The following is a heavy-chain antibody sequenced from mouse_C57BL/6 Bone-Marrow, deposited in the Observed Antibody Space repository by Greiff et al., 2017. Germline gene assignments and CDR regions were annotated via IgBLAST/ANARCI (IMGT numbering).Heavy chain of an antibody. D-gene: IGHD3-2*02. V-gene: IGHV1-64*01. CDR3: ARKTTAQEWYFDY. J-gene: IGHJ2*01. Sequence: QVQLQQPGAELVKPGASVKLSCKASGYTFTSYWMHWVKQRPGQGLEWIGMIHPNSGSTNYNEKFKSKATLTVDKSSSTAYMQLSSLTSEDSAVYYCARKTTAQEWYFDYWGQGTTLTVSS. CDR1: GYTFTSYW. CDR2: IHPNSGST.